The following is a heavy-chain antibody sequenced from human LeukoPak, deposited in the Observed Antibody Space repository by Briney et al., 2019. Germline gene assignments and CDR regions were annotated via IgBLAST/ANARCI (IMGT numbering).Heavy chain of an antibody. CDR3: ARGGGTIRYFDWLPQNWFDP. CDR2: INPNSGGT. Sequence: ASVKVSCKASGYTITGYYMHWVRQAPGQGLEWMGWINPNSGGTNYAQKFQGWVTMTRDTSISTAYMELSRLRSDDTAVYYCARGGGTIRYFDWLPQNWFDPWGQGTLVTVSS. V-gene: IGHV1-2*04. J-gene: IGHJ5*02. CDR1: GYTITGYY. D-gene: IGHD3-9*01.